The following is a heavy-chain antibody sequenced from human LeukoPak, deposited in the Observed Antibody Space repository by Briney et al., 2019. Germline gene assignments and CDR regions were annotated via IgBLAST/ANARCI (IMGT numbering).Heavy chain of an antibody. J-gene: IGHJ4*02. CDR3: ARRHYGDHEFDY. Sequence: SETLSLTSTVSGGSISSYYWSWIRQPPGKGLEWIGYIYYSGSTNYNPSLKNRVTISVDTSKNQFSLKLSSVTAADTAVYYCARRHYGDHEFDYWGQGTLVTVSS. D-gene: IGHD4-17*01. V-gene: IGHV4-59*08. CDR2: IYYSGST. CDR1: GGSISSYY.